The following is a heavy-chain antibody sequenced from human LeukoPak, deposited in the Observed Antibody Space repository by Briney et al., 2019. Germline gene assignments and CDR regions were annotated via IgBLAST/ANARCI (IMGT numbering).Heavy chain of an antibody. D-gene: IGHD1-26*01. J-gene: IGHJ4*02. CDR1: GYTFTSYD. Sequence: ASVKVSCKASGYTFTSYDTNWVRQAPGQGLEWMGWMNPNTANTGYAQKFQGRVTITRNTSISTSYMELNSLRSEDTAVYYCARGEYSGSYYYFAYWGQGTLVTVFS. CDR3: ARGEYSGSYYYFAY. V-gene: IGHV1-8*01. CDR2: MNPNTANT.